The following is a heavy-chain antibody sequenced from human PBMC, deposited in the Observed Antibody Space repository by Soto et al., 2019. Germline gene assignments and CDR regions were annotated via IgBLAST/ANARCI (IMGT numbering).Heavy chain of an antibody. CDR2: IYPGDSDT. CDR1: GYSFTSYW. J-gene: IGHJ6*02. CDR3: ARRGSSSSYGKRGFFDYHYGMDV. Sequence: GESLRISWNGSGYSFTSYWISWVRPRPGKGLEWMGIIYPGDSDTRDSPSFQGQVTISADKCISTAYLPWSSLKASDTAMYYCARRGSSSSYGKRGFFDYHYGMDVWGQGTTGTVSS. D-gene: IGHD6-13*01. V-gene: IGHV5-51*01.